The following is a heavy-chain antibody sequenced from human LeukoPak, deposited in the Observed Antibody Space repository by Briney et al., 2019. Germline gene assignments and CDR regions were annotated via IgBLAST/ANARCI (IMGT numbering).Heavy chain of an antibody. D-gene: IGHD2-2*01. J-gene: IGHJ4*02. CDR2: ISSSSSYI. CDR3: ARDLESIVVVPAAIDY. V-gene: IGHV3-21*01. Sequence: GGSLRLSCAASGFTFSSYSMNWVRQAPGKGLEWVSSISSSSSYIYYADSVKGRFTISRDNAKNSLYLQMNSLRAEDTAVYYCARDLESIVVVPAAIDYWGQGTLVTVSS. CDR1: GFTFSSYS.